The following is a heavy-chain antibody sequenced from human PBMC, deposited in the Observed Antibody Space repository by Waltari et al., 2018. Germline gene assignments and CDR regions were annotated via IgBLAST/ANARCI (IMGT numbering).Heavy chain of an antibody. CDR1: GASVGSAVW. CDR3: ARDRGRGLYLDT. Sequence: QLQLQASGPGLVTPSGTLSPSCAVSGASVGSAVWWSWVRQSPRQGLEWIGQVHGSGRTNYNPSFASRVTISIDTSNNQFSLKVTSATAADTAVYYCARDRGRGLYLDTWGPGTLVTVSP. J-gene: IGHJ5*02. D-gene: IGHD2-15*01. V-gene: IGHV4-4*02. CDR2: VHGSGRT.